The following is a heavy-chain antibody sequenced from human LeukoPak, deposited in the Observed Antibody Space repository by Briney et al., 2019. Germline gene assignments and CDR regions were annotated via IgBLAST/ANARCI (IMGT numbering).Heavy chain of an antibody. CDR2: IYHSGIT. D-gene: IGHD6-13*01. CDR3: VRWDFDLRAAGSFDP. Sequence: SETLSLTCAVYGGSFSGYSWTWLRQCPGQGLEWIGEIYHSGITNYNPYLKSRVTISVDTSKIQSSLMLTSVTAADTAVYYCVRWDFDLRAAGSFDPWGQGTLVTVSS. V-gene: IGHV4-34*01. J-gene: IGHJ5*02. CDR1: GGSFSGYS.